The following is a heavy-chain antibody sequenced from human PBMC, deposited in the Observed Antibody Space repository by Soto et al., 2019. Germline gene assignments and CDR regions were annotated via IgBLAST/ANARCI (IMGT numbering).Heavy chain of an antibody. CDR1: GGSISSYY. V-gene: IGHV4-59*08. D-gene: IGHD2-15*01. CDR2: IYYSGST. CDR3: ARLQADCSGGSCFNRDSFDI. Sequence: SGTLSLTRPVSGGSISSYYLSWIPQPPGKGLVWIGYIYYSGSTNYNPSLKSRVTISVDTSKNQFSLKLSSVTAADTAVYYCARLQADCSGGSCFNRDSFDIWGQGTMVNVSS. J-gene: IGHJ3*02.